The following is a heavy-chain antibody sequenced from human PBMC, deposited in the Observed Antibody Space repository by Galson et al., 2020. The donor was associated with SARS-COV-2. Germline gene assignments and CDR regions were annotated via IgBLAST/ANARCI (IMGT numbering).Heavy chain of an antibody. CDR2: ISAYNGNT. V-gene: IGHV1-18*01. J-gene: IGHJ6*02. Sequence: ASVKVSCKASGYTFTSYGISWVRQAPGQGLEWMGRISAYNGNTNYAQKLQGRVTMTTDTSTSTAYMELRSLRSDDTAVYYCARDSRTTVTTVGTLLDYYGMDVWGQGTTVTVSS. CDR1: GYTFTSYG. D-gene: IGHD4-17*01. CDR3: ARDSRTTVTTVGTLLDYYGMDV.